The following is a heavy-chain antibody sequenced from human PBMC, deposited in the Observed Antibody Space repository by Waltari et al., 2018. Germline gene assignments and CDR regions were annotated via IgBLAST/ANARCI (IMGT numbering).Heavy chain of an antibody. D-gene: IGHD6-19*01. CDR3: ARVPHRSTGWLQAPYNFDF. CDR2: IRVFNGHT. Sequence: QVQLVQSGNEVKKPGASVKVSCKASGYTFTSYGISWVRQAPGQGLEWMGWIRVFNGHTNYAQRLQGRVSMTAETSTSTSYMELRSLISDDTAVYYCARVPHRSTGWLQAPYNFDFWGQGTLVTVSS. V-gene: IGHV1-18*01. CDR1: GYTFTSYG. J-gene: IGHJ4*02.